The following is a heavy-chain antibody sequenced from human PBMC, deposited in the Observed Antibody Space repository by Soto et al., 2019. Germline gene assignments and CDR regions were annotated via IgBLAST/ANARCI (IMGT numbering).Heavy chain of an antibody. V-gene: IGHV3-23*01. D-gene: IGHD6-6*01. Sequence: EVQLLESGGGLVQPGGSLRLSCEASTVTFRIYVMNWVRQAPGKGLEWVSAISGSGGATYYADSVKGRSTVSRDNTKKTLYQQMNSLTGNGTAVYVCETGAPRPPSNDDGLALWGHGTTVTVS. CDR1: TVTFRIYV. CDR2: ISGSGGAT. J-gene: IGHJ6*02. CDR3: ETGAPRPPSNDDGLAL.